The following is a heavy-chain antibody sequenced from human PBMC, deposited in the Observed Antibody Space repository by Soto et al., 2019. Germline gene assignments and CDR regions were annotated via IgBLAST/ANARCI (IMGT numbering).Heavy chain of an antibody. CDR2: INHSGST. Sequence: QVQLQQWGAGLLKPSETLSLTCAVYGGSFSGYYWSWIRQPPGKGLEWIGEINHSGSTNYNPSLKSRVTISVDTSKNQFSLKLSSVTAADTAVYYCARGWIAARYYYYYMDVWGKGTTVTVSS. V-gene: IGHV4-34*01. CDR3: ARGWIAARYYYYYMDV. J-gene: IGHJ6*03. D-gene: IGHD6-6*01. CDR1: GGSFSGYY.